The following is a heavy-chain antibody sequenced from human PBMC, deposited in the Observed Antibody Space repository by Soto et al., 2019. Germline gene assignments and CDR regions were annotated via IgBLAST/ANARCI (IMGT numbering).Heavy chain of an antibody. CDR2: IYYSGST. D-gene: IGHD5-12*01. V-gene: IGHV4-39*05. CDR1: GGSVSSCGYY. J-gene: IGHJ5*02. CDR3: ASFPAITLDAWFDP. Sequence: PSGTPSLSCTLSGGSVSSCGYYGCWNRQPPGKGLEGIGSIYYSGSTYYNPSLKSRVTISVDTSNNQFSLKLSSVTAAYTAVYYCASFPAITLDAWFDPWGQGTLVTVSS.